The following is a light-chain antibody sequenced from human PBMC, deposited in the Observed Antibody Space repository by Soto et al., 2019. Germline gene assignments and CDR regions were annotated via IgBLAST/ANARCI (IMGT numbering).Light chain of an antibody. J-gene: IGLJ2*01. Sequence: QSALTQPPSASGSPGQSVTISCTGTSSDVGKYDYVSWFQHHPGKAPKLIIYEVSKRPSGVPDRFSGSKSGSTASLTVSGLQTEDEAEYYCSSYTGSSTNTVVFGGGTKLTVL. V-gene: IGLV2-8*01. CDR3: SSYTGSSTNTVV. CDR1: SSDVGKYDY. CDR2: EVS.